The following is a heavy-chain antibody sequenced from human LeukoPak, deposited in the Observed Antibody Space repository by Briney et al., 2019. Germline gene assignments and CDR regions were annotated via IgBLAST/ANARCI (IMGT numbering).Heavy chain of an antibody. J-gene: IGHJ3*02. V-gene: IGHV4-34*01. CDR3: ARADYGGNPDAFDI. Sequence: SETLSLTCAAYGGSFSGYYWSWIRQPPGKGLEWIGEINHSGSTNYNPSLKSRVTISVDTSKNQFSLKLSSVTAADTAVYYCARADYGGNPDAFDIWGQGTMVTVSS. CDR2: INHSGST. D-gene: IGHD4-23*01. CDR1: GGSFSGYY.